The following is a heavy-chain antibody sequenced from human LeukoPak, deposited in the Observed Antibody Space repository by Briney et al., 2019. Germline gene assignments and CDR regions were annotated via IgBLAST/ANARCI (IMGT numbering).Heavy chain of an antibody. CDR2: ISYDGSNK. CDR1: GFTFSSYA. Sequence: GRSLRLSCAASGFTFSSYAMHWVRQAPGKGLEWVAVISYDGSNKYYADSVKGRFTISRDNSKNTLYLQMNSLRAEDTAVYYCARGLGDFWSGYRYRGADYYYGMDVWGQGTTVTVSS. J-gene: IGHJ6*02. V-gene: IGHV3-30-3*01. CDR3: ARGLGDFWSGYRYRGADYYYGMDV. D-gene: IGHD3-3*01.